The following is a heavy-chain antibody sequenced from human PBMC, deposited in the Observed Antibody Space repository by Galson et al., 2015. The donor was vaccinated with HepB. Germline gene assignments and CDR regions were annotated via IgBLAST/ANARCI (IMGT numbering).Heavy chain of an antibody. D-gene: IGHD2-21*02. CDR3: AKDQVVVVTAMPDY. Sequence: SVKVSCKASGGTFSSYAISWVRQAPGQGLEWMGGIIPIFGTANYAQKFQGRVTITADESTSTAYMELSSLRAEDTAVYYCAKDQVVVVTAMPDYWGQGTLVTVSS. V-gene: IGHV1-69*13. CDR2: IIPIFGTA. CDR1: GGTFSSYA. J-gene: IGHJ4*02.